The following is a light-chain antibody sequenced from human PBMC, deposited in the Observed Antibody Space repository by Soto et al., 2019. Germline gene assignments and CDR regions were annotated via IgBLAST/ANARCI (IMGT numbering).Light chain of an antibody. CDR2: ANS. CDR1: SSNIGAGYD. Sequence: QSALTQPPSVSGAPGQRVTISCTGSSSNIGAGYDVQWYQQLPGTAPKLVISANSIRPSGVPDRFSGSKSGTSASLAITGLQAEDEADYYCQSYDSSLSASVVFGGGTQLTVL. V-gene: IGLV1-40*01. CDR3: QSYDSSLSASVV. J-gene: IGLJ2*01.